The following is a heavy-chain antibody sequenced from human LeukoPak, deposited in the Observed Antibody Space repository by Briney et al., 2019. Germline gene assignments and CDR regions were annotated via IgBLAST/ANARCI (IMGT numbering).Heavy chain of an antibody. J-gene: IGHJ4*02. Sequence: ASVKVSCKASGYTFTSYYMHWVRQAPGQGLEWMGIINPSGGSTSYAQKFQGRVTMTRDTSISTAYMELRRLRSDDTAVYYCAREARTVAAGRRGSHFDYLGQGILVTVSS. CDR2: INPSGGST. D-gene: IGHD6-13*01. CDR3: AREARTVAAGRRGSHFDY. V-gene: IGHV1-46*01. CDR1: GYTFTSYY.